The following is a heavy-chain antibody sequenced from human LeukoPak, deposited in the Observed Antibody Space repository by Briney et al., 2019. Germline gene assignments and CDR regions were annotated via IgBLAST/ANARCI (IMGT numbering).Heavy chain of an antibody. Sequence: ASVKVSCKASGYTFTSYDINWVRQATGQGLEWMGWMNPNSGNTGYAQKFQGRLNMTRNTSISTAYMELSSLRSEDTAVYYCARRVGSGWPVQHWGQGTLVTVSS. CDR1: GYTFTSYD. V-gene: IGHV1-8*01. J-gene: IGHJ1*01. CDR3: ARRVGSGWPVQH. CDR2: MNPNSGNT. D-gene: IGHD6-19*01.